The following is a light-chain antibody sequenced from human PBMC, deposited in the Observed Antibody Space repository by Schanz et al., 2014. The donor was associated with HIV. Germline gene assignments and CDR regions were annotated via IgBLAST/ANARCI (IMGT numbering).Light chain of an antibody. Sequence: QSALTQPASVSGSPGQSITISCTGTSSDVGYYKYVSWYQQHPGKAPKLMIYEVSKRPSGVPDRFSGSKSGNTASLTVSGLQAEDEADYYCSSYAGSNSVIFGGGTKLTVL. CDR1: SSDVGYYKY. CDR2: EVS. V-gene: IGLV2-8*01. J-gene: IGLJ2*01. CDR3: SSYAGSNSVI.